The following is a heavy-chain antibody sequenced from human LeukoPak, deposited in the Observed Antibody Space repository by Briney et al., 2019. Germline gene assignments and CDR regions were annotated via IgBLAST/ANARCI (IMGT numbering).Heavy chain of an antibody. CDR1: GGSISSGSYC. D-gene: IGHD3-16*01. V-gene: IGHV4-61*02. CDR3: ARGFGDRRVRLVASGYYFDY. J-gene: IGHJ4*02. Sequence: SETLSLTCTVSGGSISSGSYCWSWIRQPAGKGLESIGRIYTSGSTNYNPSLKSRVTISVDTSKNQFSLKLSSVTAADTAVYYCARGFGDRRVRLVASGYYFDYWGQGTLVTVSS. CDR2: IYTSGST.